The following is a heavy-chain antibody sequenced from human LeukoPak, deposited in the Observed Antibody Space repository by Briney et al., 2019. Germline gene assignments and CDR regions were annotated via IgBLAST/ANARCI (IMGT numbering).Heavy chain of an antibody. D-gene: IGHD3-10*01. J-gene: IGHJ3*02. CDR2: INGDGSGT. V-gene: IGHV3-74*01. CDR3: AGGDAHAFDI. Sequence: GGSLRLSCAASGFTFSSYWMHWVRQAPGKGLVWVSRINGDGSGTSYAASVKGRFTISRDNAKNTLYLQMNSLRVEDTAVYYCAGGDAHAFDIWGQGTMVTVSS. CDR1: GFTFSSYW.